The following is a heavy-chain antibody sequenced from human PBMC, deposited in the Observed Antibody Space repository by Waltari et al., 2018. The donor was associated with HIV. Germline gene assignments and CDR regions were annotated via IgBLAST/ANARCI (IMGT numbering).Heavy chain of an antibody. Sequence: QVQLQESGPGLVKPSQTVSLTCTVPTGPVDTDLYYLTWIRQAPGRGLEWIGYVYYSGSTNYSPSLKSRVSISIDTSKNQFFLRVTSMTSADTAVYFCARGLGPRMAVQYFFDIWGQGTVVTV. J-gene: IGHJ4*02. CDR2: VYYSGST. D-gene: IGHD3-16*01. V-gene: IGHV4-61*01. CDR3: ARGLGPRMAVQYFFDI. CDR1: TGPVDTDLYY.